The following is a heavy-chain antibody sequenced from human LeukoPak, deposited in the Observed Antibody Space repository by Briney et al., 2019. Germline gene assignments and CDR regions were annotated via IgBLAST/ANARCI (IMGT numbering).Heavy chain of an antibody. V-gene: IGHV1-18*01. CDR1: GYTSDSYG. Sequence: ASVKVSCKTSGYTSDSYGISWVRQAPGQGLEWMAWITAYSGHIDYAQNLQGRVTVTTDTSTSTAYMELRSLRSDDTAVYYCARGGRTTAPDYWGQGTLVTVSS. D-gene: IGHD2/OR15-2a*01. CDR2: ITAYSGHI. J-gene: IGHJ4*02. CDR3: ARGGRTTAPDY.